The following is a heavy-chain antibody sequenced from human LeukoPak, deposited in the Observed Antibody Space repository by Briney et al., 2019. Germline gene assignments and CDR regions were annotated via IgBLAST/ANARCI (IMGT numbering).Heavy chain of an antibody. CDR2: LNPDSGNI. V-gene: IGHV1-8*03. D-gene: IGHD3-3*01. CDR1: GYTFTNYE. CDR3: ARAWEGSYDFWSGLGRANFCDH. Sequence: ASVKVSCKASGYTFTNYEINWVRQATGQGLEWMGWLNPDSGNIGYAQKFQGRVTITWNTSTNTAYMELSNLRSEDTAAYFCARAWEGSYDFWSGLGRANFCDHWGQGTLVTVSS. J-gene: IGHJ4*02.